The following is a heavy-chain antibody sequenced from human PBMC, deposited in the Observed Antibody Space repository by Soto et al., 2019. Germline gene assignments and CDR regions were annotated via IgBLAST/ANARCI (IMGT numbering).Heavy chain of an antibody. Sequence: EVQLVESGGGLVQPGGSLRLSCAASGFTFNRYWMKWVRQAPGRGLEWMGNINQDGSERHYVDSVKGRFTITRDNAKDSVYLQLNSLKAEDTAMYYCARGGYYYSNSFDYWGPGSLVTVSS. V-gene: IGHV3-7*04. CDR1: GFTFNRYW. CDR2: INQDGSER. CDR3: ARGGYYYSNSFDY. D-gene: IGHD4-4*01. J-gene: IGHJ4*02.